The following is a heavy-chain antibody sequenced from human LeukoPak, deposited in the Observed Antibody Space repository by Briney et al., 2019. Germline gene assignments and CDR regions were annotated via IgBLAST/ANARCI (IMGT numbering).Heavy chain of an antibody. CDR1: GFTFSSYY. D-gene: IGHD3-22*01. V-gene: IGHV3-74*01. J-gene: IGHJ4*02. CDR3: AGDYDSSGYPY. Sequence: GGSLRLSCAASGFTFSSYYMHWVRQVPGKGLVWVSRINGDESSTTYADSVKGRFTISRDNAKNSLYLQMNSLRAEDTAVYYCAGDYDSSGYPYWGQGTLVTVSS. CDR2: INGDESST.